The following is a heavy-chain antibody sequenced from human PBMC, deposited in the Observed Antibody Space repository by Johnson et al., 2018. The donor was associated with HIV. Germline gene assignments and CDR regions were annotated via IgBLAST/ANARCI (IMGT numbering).Heavy chain of an antibody. Sequence: VQLVESGGGVIRPGGSLRLSCAASGFTFDDYDMSWVRQAPGMGLEWVSGINWNGGSTGYADSVKGRFTISRDNAKNSLYLQMNSLRAEDTAVYYCAKDSEVSGYQPDAFDIWGQGTMVTVSS. CDR1: GFTFDDYD. CDR3: AKDSEVSGYQPDAFDI. V-gene: IGHV3-20*04. CDR2: INWNGGST. J-gene: IGHJ3*02. D-gene: IGHD3-3*01.